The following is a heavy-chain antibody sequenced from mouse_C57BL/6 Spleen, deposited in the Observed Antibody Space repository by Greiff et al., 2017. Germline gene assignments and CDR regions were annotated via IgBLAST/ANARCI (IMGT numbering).Heavy chain of an antibody. V-gene: IGHV1-75*01. CDR3: ARDWNGNHYYAMDY. J-gene: IGHJ4*01. CDR2: IFPGSGST. CDR1: GYTFTDYY. D-gene: IGHD2-1*01. Sequence: QVQLKESGPELVKPGASVKISCKASGYTFTDYYINWVKQRPGQGLEWIGWIFPGSGSTYYNEKFKGKATLTVDKSSSTAYMLLSSLTSEDSAVYFCARDWNGNHYYAMDYWGQGTSVTVSS.